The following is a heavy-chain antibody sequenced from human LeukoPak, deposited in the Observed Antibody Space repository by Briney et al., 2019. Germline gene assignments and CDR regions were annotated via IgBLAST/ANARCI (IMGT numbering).Heavy chain of an antibody. Sequence: GGSLRLSCAASGFTVSSNDMGWVRQAPGKGLEWVSVIYTDGRTYSSESMKGTFPLSRENSTNTLYLQMSSLRAEDTAVYYCAGRRAASWSFESWGQGNLVTVSS. D-gene: IGHD6-13*01. CDR1: GFTVSSND. J-gene: IGHJ4*02. CDR2: IYTDGRT. V-gene: IGHV3-66*01. CDR3: AGRRAASWSFES.